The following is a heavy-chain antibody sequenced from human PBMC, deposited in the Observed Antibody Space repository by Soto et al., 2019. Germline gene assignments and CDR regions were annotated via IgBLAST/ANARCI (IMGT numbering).Heavy chain of an antibody. CDR1: GFTFSSYA. CDR2: ISYDGSNK. J-gene: IGHJ6*02. V-gene: IGHV3-30-3*01. D-gene: IGHD5-18*01. Sequence: GGSLRLSCAASGFTFSSYAMHWVRQAPAKGLEWVAVISYDGSNKYYADSVKGRFTISRDNSKDTLYLQMNSLRAEDTAVYYCAREIQLPHLADGMDVWGQGTTVTVSS. CDR3: AREIQLPHLADGMDV.